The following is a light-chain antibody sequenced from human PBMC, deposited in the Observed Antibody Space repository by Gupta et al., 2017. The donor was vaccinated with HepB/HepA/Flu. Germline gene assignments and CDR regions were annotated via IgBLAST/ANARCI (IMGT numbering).Light chain of an antibody. V-gene: IGLV2-11*01. CDR2: DVS. CDR3: CSYAGSYIYVV. CDR1: SSDVGGYNY. J-gene: IGLJ2*01. Sequence: QSALTQPRSVSGSPGQSVTIYCTGTSSDVGGYNYVSWYQQHPGKAPKLMIYDVSKRPSGVPDRFSGSKSGNTASLTISGLQAEDEADYYCCSYAGSYIYVVFGGGTKLTVL.